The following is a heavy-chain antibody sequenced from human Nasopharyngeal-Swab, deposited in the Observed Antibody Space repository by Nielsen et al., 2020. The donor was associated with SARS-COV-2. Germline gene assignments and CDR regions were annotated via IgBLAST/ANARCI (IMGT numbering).Heavy chain of an antibody. D-gene: IGHD1-14*01. V-gene: IGHV3-53*01. J-gene: IGHJ4*02. Sequence: GESLKISCAASGFTVSSNYMSWVRQAPGKGLEWVSVFYTSGDTYYADSVKGRFTISRDNSKNTLSLQMNSLRAEDTAVYYCARGRPGHYFDYWGQGTLVTVSS. CDR1: GFTVSSNY. CDR2: FYTSGDT. CDR3: ARGRPGHYFDY.